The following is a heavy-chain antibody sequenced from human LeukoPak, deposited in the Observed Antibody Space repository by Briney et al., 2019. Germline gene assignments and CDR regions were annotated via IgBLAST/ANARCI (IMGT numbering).Heavy chain of an antibody. D-gene: IGHD3-22*01. CDR2: ISAYNGNT. V-gene: IGHV1-18*01. CDR1: GYTFTSYG. CDR3: ARDFGDENYYDSSGYYSASDY. Sequence: SVKVSCKASGYTFTSYGISWVRQAPGQGLEWMGWISAYNGNTNYAQKLQGRVTMTTDTSTSTAYMELRSLRSDDTAVYYCARDFGDENYYDSSGYYSASDYWGQGTLVTVSS. J-gene: IGHJ4*02.